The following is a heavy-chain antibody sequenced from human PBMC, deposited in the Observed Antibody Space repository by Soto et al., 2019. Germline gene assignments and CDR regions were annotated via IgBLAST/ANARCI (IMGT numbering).Heavy chain of an antibody. J-gene: IGHJ4*02. CDR1: GFTFRTYA. CDR2: ISGSGGAI. Sequence: PGGSLRLSCAASGFTFRTYAMSWVRQAPGKGLEWVPTISGSGGAIHYADSVKGRLTISRDNSDNTLYLQMSSLRAEDTAVYYCARGGDIVVVPSAIDYWGPGTLVTVSS. CDR3: ARGGDIVVVPSAIDY. D-gene: IGHD2-2*02. V-gene: IGHV3-23*01.